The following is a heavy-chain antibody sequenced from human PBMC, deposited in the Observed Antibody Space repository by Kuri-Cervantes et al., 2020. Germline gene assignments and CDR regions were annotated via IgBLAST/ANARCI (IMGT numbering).Heavy chain of an antibody. CDR3: ARGDYGDYPFFDY. J-gene: IGHJ4*02. CDR1: GGTFSRYA. CDR2: IIPIFGTA. V-gene: IGHV1-69*05. Sequence: SVNVSCKASGGTFSRYAISWVRQAPGQGLEWMGGIIPIFGTANYAQKFQDRVTITRDTSASTAYMELSSLRSEDTAVYYCARGDYGDYPFFDYWGQGTLVTVSS. D-gene: IGHD4-17*01.